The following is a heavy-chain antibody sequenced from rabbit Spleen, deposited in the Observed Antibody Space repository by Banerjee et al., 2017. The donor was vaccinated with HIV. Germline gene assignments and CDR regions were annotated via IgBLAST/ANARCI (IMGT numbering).Heavy chain of an antibody. J-gene: IGHJ2*01. D-gene: IGHD1-1*01. Sequence: QSLEESGGDLVKPGASLTLTCTASGVSFSSNHYMCWVRQAPGKGLEWIACINAVTGKAVYASWAKGRFTFSKTSSTTVTLQMTSLTAADTATYFCARNYVNAFDPWGPGTLVTVS. V-gene: IGHV1S40*01. CDR2: INAVTGKA. CDR1: GVSFSSNHY. CDR3: ARNYVNAFDP.